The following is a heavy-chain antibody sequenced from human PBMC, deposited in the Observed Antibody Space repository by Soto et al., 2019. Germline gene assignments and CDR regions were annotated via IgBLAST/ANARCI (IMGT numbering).Heavy chain of an antibody. J-gene: IGHJ4*02. CDR2: IYYSGST. CDR1: GGSISSGGYY. V-gene: IGHV4-31*03. CDR3: ARVPVGGVIGAFDY. D-gene: IGHD3-16*02. Sequence: SETLSLTCTVSGGSISSGGYYWSWIRQHPGKGLEWIGYIYYSGSTYYNPSLKSRVTISVDTSKNQFSLKLSSVTAADTAVYYCARVPVGGVIGAFDYWGQRTLVTVSS.